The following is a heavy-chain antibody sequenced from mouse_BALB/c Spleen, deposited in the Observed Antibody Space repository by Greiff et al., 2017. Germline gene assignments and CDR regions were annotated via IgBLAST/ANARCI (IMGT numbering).Heavy chain of an antibody. J-gene: IGHJ2*01. CDR1: GYAFSSYW. Sequence: QVQLQQSGAELVRPGSSVKISCKASGYAFSSYWMNWVKQRPGQGLEWIGQIYPGDGDTNYNGKFKGKATLTADKSSSTAYMQLSSLTSEDSAVYFCARGSHLYCFDYWGQGTTLTVSS. CDR3: ARGSHLYCFDY. CDR2: IYPGDGDT. V-gene: IGHV1-80*01. D-gene: IGHD1-1*02.